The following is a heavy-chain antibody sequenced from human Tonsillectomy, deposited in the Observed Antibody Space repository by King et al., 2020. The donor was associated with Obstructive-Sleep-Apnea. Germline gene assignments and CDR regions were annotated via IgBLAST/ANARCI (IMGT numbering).Heavy chain of an antibody. Sequence: VQLQESGPGLVKPSQTLSLTCTVSGGSISSGGYYWGWIRQPPGKGLGWIGYIYYSGSTYYNPSLKSRVTISVDTSKNQFSLKLSSVTAADTAVYYCARGGPITTVTTGGTYGYWGQGTLVTVSS. CDR2: IYYSGST. D-gene: IGHD4-17*01. V-gene: IGHV4-31*03. CDR1: GGSISSGGYY. CDR3: ARGGPITTVTTGGTYGY. J-gene: IGHJ4*02.